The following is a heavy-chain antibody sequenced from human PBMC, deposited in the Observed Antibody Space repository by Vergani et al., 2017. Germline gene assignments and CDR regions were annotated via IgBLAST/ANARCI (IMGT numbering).Heavy chain of an antibody. V-gene: IGHV3-30-3*01. CDR3: ARDIYGDYGGFVN. D-gene: IGHD4-17*01. CDR1: GFTFSSYA. Sequence: VQLVESGGGVVQPGRSLRLSCAASGFTFSSYAMHWVRQAPGKGLEWVAVISYDGSNKYYADSVKGRFTISRDNSKNTLYLQMNSLRAEDTAVYYCARDIYGDYGGFVNWGQGTLVTVSS. CDR2: ISYDGSNK. J-gene: IGHJ4*02.